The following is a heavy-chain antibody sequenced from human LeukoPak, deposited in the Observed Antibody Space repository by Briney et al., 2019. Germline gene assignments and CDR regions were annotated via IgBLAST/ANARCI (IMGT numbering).Heavy chain of an antibody. J-gene: IGHJ6*02. CDR1: GYTFTSYG. CDR2: ISAYNGNT. V-gene: IGHV1-18*01. Sequence: ASVKVSCKASGYTFTSYGISWVRQAPGQGLEWMGWISAYNGNTNYAKKLQGRVTMTTDTSTSTAYMELRSLRSDDTAVYYCARVVVDILTTYYYGMDVWGQGTTVTVSS. D-gene: IGHD3-9*01. CDR3: ARVVVDILTTYYYGMDV.